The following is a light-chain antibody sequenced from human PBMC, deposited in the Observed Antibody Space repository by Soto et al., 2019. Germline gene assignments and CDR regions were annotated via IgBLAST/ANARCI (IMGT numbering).Light chain of an antibody. Sequence: QMTQSPSTLSASVGDRVTITCRASQSISSWLAWYQQKPGKAPKLLIYDASSLESGVPSRFSGSGSGTEFTLTISSLQPDDFATYYCQQYNSYSRYTFGQGTKLQIK. V-gene: IGKV1-5*01. CDR2: DAS. J-gene: IGKJ2*01. CDR3: QQYNSYSRYT. CDR1: QSISSW.